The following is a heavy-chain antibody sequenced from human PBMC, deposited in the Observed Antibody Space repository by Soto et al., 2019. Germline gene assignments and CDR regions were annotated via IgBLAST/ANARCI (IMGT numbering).Heavy chain of an antibody. Sequence: QVQLVQSGAEVKKPGSSVKVSCKASGGTFSSYAISWVRQAPGQGLEWMGGIIPIFGTANYAQKFQGRVTITADESTSTAYMELSSLRSEDTAVYYCARDWGHCSGGSCYSGYDAFDIWGQGTMVTVSS. CDR1: GGTFSSYA. J-gene: IGHJ3*02. CDR3: ARDWGHCSGGSCYSGYDAFDI. CDR2: IIPIFGTA. D-gene: IGHD2-15*01. V-gene: IGHV1-69*01.